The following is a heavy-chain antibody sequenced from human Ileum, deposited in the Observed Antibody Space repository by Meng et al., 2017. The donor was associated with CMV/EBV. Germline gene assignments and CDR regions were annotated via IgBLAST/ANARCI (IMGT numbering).Heavy chain of an antibody. CDR2: ISYDGSNK. V-gene: IGHV3-30-3*01. CDR3: ARSLNRGVVPTVYYYYGMDV. D-gene: IGHD2-2*01. CDR1: GFTFSIYG. Sequence: GESLKISCAASGFTFSIYGIHWVRQAPGKGLEWVAVISYDGSNKYYADPVKGRFTISRDNSKNTLYLQMNSLRAEDTALYYCARSLNRGVVPTVYYYYGMDVWGQGTTVTVSS. J-gene: IGHJ6*02.